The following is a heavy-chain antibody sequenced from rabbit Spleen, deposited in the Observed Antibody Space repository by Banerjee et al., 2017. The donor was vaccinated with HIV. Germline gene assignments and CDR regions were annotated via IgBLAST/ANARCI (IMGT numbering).Heavy chain of an antibody. CDR3: ARDYTGDGAGHAFSL. Sequence: QSLEESGGGLVQPEGSLALTCKASGFDFSSYDMCWVRQAPGKGLEWIACIYGNSGSAGYASWVNGQFTGSKTSSTTVTLQMTSLTAADTATYFCARDYTGDGAGHAFSLWGPGTLVTVS. V-gene: IGHV1S40*01. J-gene: IGHJ4*01. D-gene: IGHD5-1*01. CDR2: IYGNSGSA. CDR1: GFDFSSYD.